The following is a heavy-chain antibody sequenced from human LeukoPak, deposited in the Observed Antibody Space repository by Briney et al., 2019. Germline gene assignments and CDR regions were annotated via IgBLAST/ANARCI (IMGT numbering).Heavy chain of an antibody. CDR1: GGTFSSYA. D-gene: IGHD2-15*01. Sequence: ASVTVSCKASGGTFSSYAISWVRQAPGQGLEWMGGIIPIFGTANYAQKFQGRVTITADESTSTAYMELSSLRSEDTAVYYCASTKRYCSGGSCYYNGYYGMDVWGQGTTVTVSS. V-gene: IGHV1-69*13. CDR2: IIPIFGTA. CDR3: ASTKRYCSGGSCYYNGYYGMDV. J-gene: IGHJ6*02.